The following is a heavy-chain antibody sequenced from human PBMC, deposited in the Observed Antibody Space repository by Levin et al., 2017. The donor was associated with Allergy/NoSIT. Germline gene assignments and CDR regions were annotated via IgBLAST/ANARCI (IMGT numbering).Heavy chain of an antibody. V-gene: IGHV3-30-3*01. CDR1: GFTFSSYA. Sequence: QAGESLKISCAASGFTFSSYAMHWVRQAPGKGLEWVAVISYDGSNKYYADSVKGRFTISRDNSKNTLYLQMNSLRAEDTAVYYCARTDGYSSGWYAWYFDLWGRGTLVTVSS. J-gene: IGHJ2*01. D-gene: IGHD6-19*01. CDR3: ARTDGYSSGWYAWYFDL. CDR2: ISYDGSNK.